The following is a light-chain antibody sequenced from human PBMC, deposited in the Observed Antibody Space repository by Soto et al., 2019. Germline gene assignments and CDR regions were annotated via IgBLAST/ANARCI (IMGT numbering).Light chain of an antibody. J-gene: IGLJ1*01. CDR1: NSNIGAGYD. CDR3: QSYDSSLSAF. V-gene: IGLV1-40*01. CDR2: GNS. Sequence: QSVLTQPPSVSGAPGQRVTISCTGSNSNIGAGYDVHWYQQLPGTAPKLLTYGNSNRPSGVPDRFSGSKSGTSASLAITGLQAEDEADYYCQSYDSSLSAFFGTGTKLTVL.